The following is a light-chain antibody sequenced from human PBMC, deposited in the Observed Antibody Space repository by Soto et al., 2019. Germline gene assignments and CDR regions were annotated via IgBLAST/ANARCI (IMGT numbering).Light chain of an antibody. Sequence: DIQMTQSPSSLSASVGDRVTITCRASQGISNYLAWYQQKPGKVPKLLIYAASTLQSWVPSRFSGSGSGTDFTLTISSLQPEDVATYYCQKYNSAPPLTFGPGTKVDIK. CDR1: QGISNY. CDR3: QKYNSAPPLT. CDR2: AAS. J-gene: IGKJ3*01. V-gene: IGKV1-27*01.